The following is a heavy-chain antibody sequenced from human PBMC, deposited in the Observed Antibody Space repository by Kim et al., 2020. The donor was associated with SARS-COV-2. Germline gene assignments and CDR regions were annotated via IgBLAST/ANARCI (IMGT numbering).Heavy chain of an antibody. CDR3: TTRITMVRGKVVTPGDY. Sequence: GGSLRLSCAASGFTFSNAWMSWVRQAPGKGLEWVGRIKSKTDGGTTDYAAPVKGRFTISRDDSKNTLYLQMNSLKTEDTAVYYCTTRITMVRGKVVTPGDYWGQGTLVTVSS. CDR2: IKSKTDGGTT. CDR1: GFTFSNAW. V-gene: IGHV3-15*01. D-gene: IGHD3-10*01. J-gene: IGHJ4*02.